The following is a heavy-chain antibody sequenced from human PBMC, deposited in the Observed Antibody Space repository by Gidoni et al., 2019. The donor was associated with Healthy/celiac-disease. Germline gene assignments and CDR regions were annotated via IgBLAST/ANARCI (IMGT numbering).Heavy chain of an antibody. CDR2: ISWNSGSI. V-gene: IGHV3-9*01. Sequence: EVQLVESGGGLVQLGRSLRLSCAAYGFTFDDYAMHWVRQVPGKGLEWVSGISWNSGSIGYADSVKGRFTISRDNAKNSLYLQMNSLRAEDTALYYCAKMVGSSGYPYYFDYWGQGTLVTVSS. J-gene: IGHJ4*02. D-gene: IGHD3-22*01. CDR1: GFTFDDYA. CDR3: AKMVGSSGYPYYFDY.